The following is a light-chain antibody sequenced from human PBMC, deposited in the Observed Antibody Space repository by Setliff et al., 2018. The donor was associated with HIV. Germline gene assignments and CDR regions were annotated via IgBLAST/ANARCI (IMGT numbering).Light chain of an antibody. CDR2: AVL. CDR1: SSDVGGYNY. V-gene: IGLV2-14*03. J-gene: IGLJ1*01. CDR3: CSYADRGAYV. Sequence: QSALPQPASVSGSPGQSITISCTGSSSDVGGYNYVSWYQQHPGKGPKLLIYAVLNRPSGVSNRFSSSKSGNTASLIISGLQAEDEADYYCCSYADRGAYVFGSGTKVTVL.